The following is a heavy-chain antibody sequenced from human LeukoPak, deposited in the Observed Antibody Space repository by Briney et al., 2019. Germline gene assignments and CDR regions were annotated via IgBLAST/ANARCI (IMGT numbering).Heavy chain of an antibody. D-gene: IGHD6-19*01. V-gene: IGHV1-46*01. CDR2: INPSGGST. J-gene: IGHJ4*02. CDR3: ARGIAVAYFDY. CDR1: GGTFSSYA. Sequence: ASVRVSCKASGGTFSSYAISWVRQAPGQGLEWMGIINPSGGSTSYAQKFQGRVTMTRDTSTSTVYMELSSLRSEDTAVYYCARGIAVAYFDYWGQGTLVTVSS.